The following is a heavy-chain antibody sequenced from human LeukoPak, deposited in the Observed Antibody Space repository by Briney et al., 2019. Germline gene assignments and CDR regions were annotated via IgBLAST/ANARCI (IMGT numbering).Heavy chain of an antibody. CDR1: GYTFTSYD. CDR3: ARRSGWYRKGVRGRWFDP. V-gene: IGHV1-8*01. CDR2: MNPNSGNT. J-gene: IGHJ5*02. Sequence: ASVKVSCMASGYTFTSYDINWVRQATGQGLEWMGWMNPNSGNTGYAQKFQGRVTMTRNTSISTAYMELSSLRSEDTAVYYCARRSGWYRKGVRGRWFDPWGQGTLVTVSS. D-gene: IGHD6-19*01.